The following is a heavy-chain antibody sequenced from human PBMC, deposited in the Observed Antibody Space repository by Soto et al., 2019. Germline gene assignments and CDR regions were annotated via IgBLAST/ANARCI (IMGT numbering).Heavy chain of an antibody. Sequence: GGSLRLSCAASGFTFRSYVMNLVRQAPGKGLKWVAVISYDGSNKYYADSVKGRFTISRDNSKNTLYLQMNSLRAEDTAVYYCAKWRGSLLWFGELLNYYYGMDVWGQVTTVTVSS. V-gene: IGHV3-30*18. J-gene: IGHJ6*02. CDR1: GFTFRSYV. CDR3: AKWRGSLLWFGELLNYYYGMDV. D-gene: IGHD3-10*01. CDR2: ISYDGSNK.